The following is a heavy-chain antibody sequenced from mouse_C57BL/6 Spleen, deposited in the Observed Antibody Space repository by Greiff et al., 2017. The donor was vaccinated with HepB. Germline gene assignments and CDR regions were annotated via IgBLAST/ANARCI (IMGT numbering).Heavy chain of an antibody. Sequence: VQLQQSGAELVRPGASVTLSCKASGYTFTDYEMHWVKQTPVHGLEWIGAIDPETGGTAYNQKFKGKAIMTADKSSSTAYMELRSLTSEDSAVYYCTRSLTGGHYAMDFWGQGTSVTVSS. D-gene: IGHD1-1*02. CDR3: TRSLTGGHYAMDF. CDR2: IDPETGGT. CDR1: GYTFTDYE. V-gene: IGHV1-15*01. J-gene: IGHJ4*01.